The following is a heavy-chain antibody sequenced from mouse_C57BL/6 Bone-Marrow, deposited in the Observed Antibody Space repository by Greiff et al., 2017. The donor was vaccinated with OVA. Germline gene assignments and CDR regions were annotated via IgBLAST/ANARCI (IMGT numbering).Heavy chain of an antibody. J-gene: IGHJ3*01. CDR2: ISDGGSYT. CDR1: GFTFSSYA. Sequence: DVHLVESGGGLVKPGGSLKLSCAASGFTFSSYAMSWVRQTPEKRLEWVATISDGGSYTYYPDNVKGRFTISRDNAKNNLYLQMSHLKSEDTAMYYCARDPETAQATPAWFAYWGQGTLVTVSA. CDR3: ARDPETAQATPAWFAY. D-gene: IGHD3-2*02. V-gene: IGHV5-4*01.